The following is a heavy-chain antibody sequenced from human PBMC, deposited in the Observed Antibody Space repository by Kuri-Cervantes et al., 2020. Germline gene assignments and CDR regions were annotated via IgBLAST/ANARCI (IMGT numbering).Heavy chain of an antibody. V-gene: IGHV3-23*01. J-gene: IGHJ4*02. Sequence: GESLKISCVGSGFIFSAYAMSWVRQTPGKGLEWVSAISAGDTHIYYADSVKGRFTISRDNSKNTLSLQMNSLRAEDTAVYYCAKAPYDYGDYFWGYWGQGTLVTVSS. CDR3: AKAPYDYGDYFWGY. CDR1: GFIFSAYA. CDR2: ISAGDTHI. D-gene: IGHD4-17*01.